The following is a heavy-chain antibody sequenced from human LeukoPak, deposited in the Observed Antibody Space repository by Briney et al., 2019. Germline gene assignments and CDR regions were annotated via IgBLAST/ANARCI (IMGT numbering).Heavy chain of an antibody. D-gene: IGHD3-22*01. CDR3: AKLTYDSSGYYSAYRYYGMDV. Sequence: SETLSLTCTVSGGSISSYYWSWIRQPPGKGLEWIGYIYYTGSTNYNPSLKSRVTISIDTSKKKFSLKLSSVTAADTAVYYCAKLTYDSSGYYSAYRYYGMDVWGQGTTVTVSS. CDR2: IYYTGST. V-gene: IGHV4-59*08. CDR1: GGSISSYY. J-gene: IGHJ6*02.